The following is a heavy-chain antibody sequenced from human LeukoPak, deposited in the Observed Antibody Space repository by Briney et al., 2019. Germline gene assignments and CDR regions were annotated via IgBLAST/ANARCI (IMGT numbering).Heavy chain of an antibody. CDR2: IYHSGTT. D-gene: IGHD6-19*01. CDR3: ARVGDQWLLQYNFDH. CDR1: GYSISSGYY. J-gene: IGHJ4*02. Sequence: SETLSLTCAVSGYSISSGYYWGWSRQPPGKGLEWVGTIYHSGTTYYNPSLRSRVTISVDTSRNQFSLKLSSVTAADTAVYYCARVGDQWLLQYNFDHWGQGTLVTVSS. V-gene: IGHV4-38-2*01.